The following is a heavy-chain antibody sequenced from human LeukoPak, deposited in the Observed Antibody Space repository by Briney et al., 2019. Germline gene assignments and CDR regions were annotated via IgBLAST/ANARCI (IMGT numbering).Heavy chain of an antibody. V-gene: IGHV4-34*01. D-gene: IGHD3-22*01. CDR3: ARDRTGYYNYFDY. Sequence: SSETLSLTCAVYGGSFSGYYWSWIRQPPGKGLEWIGEINHSGSTNYNPSLKSRVTISVDTSKNQFSLKLSSVGAADTAVYYCARDRTGYYNYFDYWGQGTLVTVSS. CDR1: GGSFSGYY. J-gene: IGHJ4*02. CDR2: INHSGST.